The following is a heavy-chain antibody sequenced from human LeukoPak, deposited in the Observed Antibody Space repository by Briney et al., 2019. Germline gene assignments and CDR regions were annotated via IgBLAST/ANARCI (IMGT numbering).Heavy chain of an antibody. CDR2: ISYDGSNK. V-gene: IGHV3-30*18. J-gene: IGHJ4*02. Sequence: GGSLRLSCAASGFTFSSYGMHWVRQAPGKGLEWVAVISYDGSNKYYADSVKGRFTISRDNSKNTLYLQMNSLRAEDTAVYYCAKDLDIAMVGWGQGTLVTVSS. D-gene: IGHD5-18*01. CDR3: AKDLDIAMVG. CDR1: GFTFSSYG.